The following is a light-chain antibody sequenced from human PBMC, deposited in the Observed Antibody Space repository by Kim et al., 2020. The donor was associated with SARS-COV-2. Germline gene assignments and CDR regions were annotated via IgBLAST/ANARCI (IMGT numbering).Light chain of an antibody. J-gene: IGLJ1*01. CDR2: DVN. CDR3: SSYTSSSTYV. V-gene: IGLV2-14*01. Sequence: QSALTQPASVSGYPGQSITISCTGTSSDVGAYNYVSWYQQRPGKAPKLMIYDVNQRPSGVSNRFSGSKSVNTASLTISGLQAEDEADYYCSSYTSSSTYVFGTGTKVTVL. CDR1: SSDVGAYNY.